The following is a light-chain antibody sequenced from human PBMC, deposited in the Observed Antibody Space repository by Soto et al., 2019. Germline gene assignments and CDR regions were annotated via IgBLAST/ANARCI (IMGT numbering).Light chain of an antibody. CDR3: QQRTDRPPWT. CDR2: DAS. Sequence: EIVMTQSPGTLSLSPGERATLSCRASQSVSSYLAWYQQKPGQAPRLLIYDASNRATGIPARFRGSGSGTDFTLSISSLEPEDFAVYYCQQRTDRPPWTFGHGTKVDIK. CDR1: QSVSSY. V-gene: IGKV3-11*01. J-gene: IGKJ1*01.